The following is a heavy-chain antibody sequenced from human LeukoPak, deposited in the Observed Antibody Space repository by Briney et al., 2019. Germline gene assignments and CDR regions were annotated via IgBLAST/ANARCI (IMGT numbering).Heavy chain of an antibody. Sequence: GGSLRLSCAASGFTFDDYAMHWVRQAPGKGLEWVPLISGDGGGTYYADSVKGRFTISRDNSKNSLYLQMNSLRTEDTALYYCAKVVSCGGDCYSSYFDLWGRGTLVTVSS. CDR3: AKVVSCGGDCYSSYFDL. D-gene: IGHD2-21*02. V-gene: IGHV3-43*02. J-gene: IGHJ2*01. CDR1: GFTFDDYA. CDR2: ISGDGGGT.